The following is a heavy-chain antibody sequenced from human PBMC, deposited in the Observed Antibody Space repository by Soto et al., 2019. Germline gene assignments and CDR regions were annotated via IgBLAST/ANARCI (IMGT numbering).Heavy chain of an antibody. CDR3: AKASRWEHTAGLDL. CDR1: GFTFNDYA. D-gene: IGHD1-26*01. J-gene: IGHJ5*02. V-gene: IGHV3-43*01. CDR2: VSWDGYST. Sequence: HPGGSLRLSCVTSGFTFNDYAMHWVRQAPGKGLEWVSLVSWDGYSTDYADSVKGRFTISRDNGKDSVYLVMNSLRSEDTALYYCAKASRWEHTAGLDLWGQGTQVTVSS.